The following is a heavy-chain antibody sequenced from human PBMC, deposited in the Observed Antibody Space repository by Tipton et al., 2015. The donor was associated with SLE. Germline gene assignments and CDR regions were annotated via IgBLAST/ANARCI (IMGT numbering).Heavy chain of an antibody. D-gene: IGHD2-21*02. V-gene: IGHV4-30-2*01. CDR2: IYHSGST. Sequence: TLSLTCAVSGGSISSGGYSWSWIRQPPGKGLEWIGYIYHSGSTYYNPSLKSRVTISVDRSKNQFSLKLSSVTAADTAVYYCAREGCGVDCYSPYNYYGMDVWGQGTTVTVSS. CDR3: AREGCGVDCYSPYNYYGMDV. CDR1: GGSISSGGYS. J-gene: IGHJ6*02.